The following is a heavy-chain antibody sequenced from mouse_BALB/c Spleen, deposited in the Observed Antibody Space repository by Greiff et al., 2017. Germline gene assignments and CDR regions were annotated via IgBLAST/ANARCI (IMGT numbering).Heavy chain of an antibody. CDR2: INSNGGST. CDR3: ARHDGNYEGDY. CDR1: GFTFSSYY. V-gene: IGHV5-6-2*01. Sequence: EVQLVESGGGLVKLGGSLKLSCAASGFTFSSYYMSWVRQTPEKRLELVAAINSNGGSTYYPDTVKGRFTISRDNAKNTLYLQMSSLKSEDTALYYCARHDGNYEGDYWGQGTSVTVSS. D-gene: IGHD2-1*01. J-gene: IGHJ4*01.